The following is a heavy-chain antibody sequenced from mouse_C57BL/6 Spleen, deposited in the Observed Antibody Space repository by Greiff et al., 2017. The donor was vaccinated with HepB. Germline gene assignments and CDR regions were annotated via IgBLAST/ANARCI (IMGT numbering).Heavy chain of an antibody. CDR3: ARHEEGNYSNFYAMDY. D-gene: IGHD2-5*01. Sequence: VQLKESGAELVKPGASVKLSCKASGYTFTEYTIHWVKQRSGQGLEWIGWFYPGSGSIKYNEKFKDKATLTADKSSSTVYMELSRLTSEDSAVYFCARHEEGNYSNFYAMDYWGQGTSVTVSS. CDR2: FYPGSGSI. J-gene: IGHJ4*01. CDR1: GYTFTEYT. V-gene: IGHV1-62-2*01.